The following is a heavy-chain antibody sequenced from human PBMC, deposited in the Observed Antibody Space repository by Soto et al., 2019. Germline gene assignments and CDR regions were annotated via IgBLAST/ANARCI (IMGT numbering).Heavy chain of an antibody. CDR2: IYSGGST. Sequence: GGSLRLSCAASGFTVSSNYMSWVRQAPGKGLEWVSVIYSGGSTYYADSVKGRFTISRDNSKNTLYLQMNSLRAEDTAVYYCARALRELYYRTYYFDYWGQGTLVTVSS. J-gene: IGHJ4*02. CDR1: GFTVSSNY. D-gene: IGHD2-8*01. V-gene: IGHV3-53*01. CDR3: ARALRELYYRTYYFDY.